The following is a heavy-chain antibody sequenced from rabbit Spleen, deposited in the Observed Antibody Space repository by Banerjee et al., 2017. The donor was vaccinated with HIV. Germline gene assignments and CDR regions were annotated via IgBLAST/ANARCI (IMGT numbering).Heavy chain of an antibody. V-gene: IGHV1S43*01. D-gene: IGHD8-1*01. Sequence: QQQLVESGGGLVKPGASLTLTCKASGVSFSSNDYMCWVRQAPGKGLEWIGYIDPVFGITYYASWVNGRFSISRENAQNTVFLQMTSLTAADTATYFCARDGAGGSYFALWGPGTLVTVS. CDR3: ARDGAGGSYFAL. J-gene: IGHJ4*01. CDR2: IDPVFGIT. CDR1: GVSFSSNDY.